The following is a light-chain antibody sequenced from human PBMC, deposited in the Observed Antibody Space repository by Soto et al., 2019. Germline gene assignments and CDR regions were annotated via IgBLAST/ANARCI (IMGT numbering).Light chain of an antibody. Sequence: QSALTQPASVSGSPGQSITFSCTGTSSDIGDYDYVSWYQQHPGKAPKLLIYDVTNRPSGVSDRFSGSKSGNTASLTISGLQAEDEADYHCSSYTITNPQIFGGGTKLTVL. J-gene: IGLJ2*01. CDR2: DVT. V-gene: IGLV2-14*03. CDR1: SSDIGDYDY. CDR3: SSYTITNPQI.